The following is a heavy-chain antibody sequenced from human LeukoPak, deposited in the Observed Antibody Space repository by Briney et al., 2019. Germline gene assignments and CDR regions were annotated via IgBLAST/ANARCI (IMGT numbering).Heavy chain of an antibody. J-gene: IGHJ4*02. CDR2: TRNKANSYTT. V-gene: IGHV3-72*01. CDR3: ARVGSGYKLDY. D-gene: IGHD3-22*01. CDR1: GFTFSSYA. Sequence: GGSLRLSCAASGFTFSSYAMSWVRQAPGKGLEWVGRTRNKANSYTTEYAASVKGRFTISRDDSKNSLYLQMNSLKTEDTAVYYCARVGSGYKLDYWGQGTLVTVSS.